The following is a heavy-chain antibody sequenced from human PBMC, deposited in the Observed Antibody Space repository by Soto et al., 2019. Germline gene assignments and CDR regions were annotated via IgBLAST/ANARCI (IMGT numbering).Heavy chain of an antibody. CDR1: GYTFTSYG. V-gene: IGHV1-18*01. J-gene: IGHJ4*02. Sequence: ASVKVSCKASGYTFTSYGISWVRQAPGQGLEWMGWISAYNGNTNYAQKLQGRVTMTTDTSTSTAYMELRSLRSDDTAVYYCARVGWFGYDSSGYYPGDFDYWGQGTLVTVSS. CDR2: ISAYNGNT. CDR3: ARVGWFGYDSSGYYPGDFDY. D-gene: IGHD3-22*01.